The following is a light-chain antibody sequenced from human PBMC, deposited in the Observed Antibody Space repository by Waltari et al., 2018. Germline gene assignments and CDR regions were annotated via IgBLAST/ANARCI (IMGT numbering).Light chain of an antibody. CDR1: SSHIGSNY. CDR3: AAWDDSLSVFYV. V-gene: IGLV1-47*01. CDR2: RNN. J-gene: IGLJ1*01. Sequence: QSVLTQPPSASGTPGQRVTISCSGSSSHIGSNYVYWYQQLPGTAPKLLIYRNNQRPSGVPDRFSGSKSGTSASLAISGLRSEDEADYYCAAWDDSLSVFYVFGTGTKVTVL.